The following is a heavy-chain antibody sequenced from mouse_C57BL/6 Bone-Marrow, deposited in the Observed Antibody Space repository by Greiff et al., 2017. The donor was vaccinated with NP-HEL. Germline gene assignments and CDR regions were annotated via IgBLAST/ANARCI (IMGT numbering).Heavy chain of an antibody. CDR3: AREDYKDNWYFDV. J-gene: IGHJ1*03. D-gene: IGHD2-12*01. Sequence: QVQLQQPGAELVMPGASVKLSCKASGYTFTSYWMHWVKQRPGQGLEWIGEIDPSDSYTNYNQKFKGKSTLTVDKSSSTAYMQLSSLTSEDSAVYYCAREDYKDNWYFDVWGTGTTVTVSS. CDR2: IDPSDSYT. CDR1: GYTFTSYW. V-gene: IGHV1-69*01.